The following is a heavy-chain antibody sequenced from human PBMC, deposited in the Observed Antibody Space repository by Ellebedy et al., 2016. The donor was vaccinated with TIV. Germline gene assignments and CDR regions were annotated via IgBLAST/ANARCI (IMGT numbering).Heavy chain of an antibody. CDR1: GGSITSSAY. V-gene: IGHV4-4*02. Sequence: SETLSLXXAVSGGSITSSAYWSWVRQPPGEGLEWIGEISHRGNTKYNPSLMSRVTISVDKSKNHFSLRLNSVTAADTAVYYCAMSSGYFSLDYWGQGTLVTVSS. CDR2: ISHRGNT. D-gene: IGHD3-22*01. CDR3: AMSSGYFSLDY. J-gene: IGHJ4*02.